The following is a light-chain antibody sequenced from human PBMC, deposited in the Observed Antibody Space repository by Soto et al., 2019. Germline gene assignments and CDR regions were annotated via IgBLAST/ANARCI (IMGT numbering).Light chain of an antibody. CDR2: GAS. Sequence: EIVLTQSPRTLSLSPGERATLSCRASQSVSSSYLAWYQQKPGQAPRLLIYGASNRATGIPDRFSGSGSGTDFALTISRLEPEDFAMYYCQEYGGSPMYTFGQGTKLEIK. J-gene: IGKJ2*01. V-gene: IGKV3-20*01. CDR3: QEYGGSPMYT. CDR1: QSVSSSY.